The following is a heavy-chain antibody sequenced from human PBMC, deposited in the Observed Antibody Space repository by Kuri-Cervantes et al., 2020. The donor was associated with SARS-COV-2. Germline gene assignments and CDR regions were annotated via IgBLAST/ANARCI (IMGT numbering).Heavy chain of an antibody. Sequence: GGSLRLSCAASGFPFSTYAMSWVRQAPGEGLEWVSGISGSGDSTYYADSVKGRFTISRDNSKNTLYVQLNSLRDEDTAVYYCARDGLGDYYFDFWGQGTLVTVSS. J-gene: IGHJ4*02. CDR1: GFPFSTYA. CDR3: ARDGLGDYYFDF. V-gene: IGHV3-23*01. CDR2: ISGSGDST. D-gene: IGHD2-21*02.